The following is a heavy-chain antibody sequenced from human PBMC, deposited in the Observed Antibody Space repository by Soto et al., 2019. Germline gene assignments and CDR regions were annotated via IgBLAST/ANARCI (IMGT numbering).Heavy chain of an antibody. CDR2: ISYDGSNK. CDR1: GFTFSSYA. CDR3: ARVERRTAVYYYYYGMDV. D-gene: IGHD2-8*02. V-gene: IGHV3-30-3*01. Sequence: PGGSLRLSCAASGFTFSSYAMHWVRQAPGKGLEWVAVISYDGSNKYYADSVKGRFTISRDNSKNTLYLQMNSLRAEDTAVYYCARVERRTAVYYYYYGMDVWGQGTTVTVSS. J-gene: IGHJ6*02.